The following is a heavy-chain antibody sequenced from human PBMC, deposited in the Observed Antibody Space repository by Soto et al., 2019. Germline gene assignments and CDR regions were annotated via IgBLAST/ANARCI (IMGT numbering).Heavy chain of an antibody. J-gene: IGHJ4*02. CDR2: IYHSGST. CDR1: GGSISSGGYS. D-gene: IGHD3-10*01. Sequence: SETLSLTCAVSGGSISSGGYSWSWIRQPPGKGLEWIGYIYHSGSTYYNPSLKSRVTISVDTSKNQFSLKLSSVTAADTAVYYCARELVRGVISYWGQGTLVTVSS. CDR3: ARELVRGVISY. V-gene: IGHV4-30-2*05.